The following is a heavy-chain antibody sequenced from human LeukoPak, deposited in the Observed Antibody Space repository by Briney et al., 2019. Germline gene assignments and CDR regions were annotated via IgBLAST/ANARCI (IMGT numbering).Heavy chain of an antibody. CDR2: ISSSDGGT. Sequence: GGSLRLSCAGSGFTFSSYAMAWVRQTPEKGLEWVAIISSSDGGTYYIDSVKGRFTFSRDNSKNTLYLQMNSLRAEDTAVYYCARESSISNYFDYWGQGTLVTVSS. J-gene: IGHJ4*02. V-gene: IGHV3-23*01. CDR1: GFTFSSYA. D-gene: IGHD2-21*01. CDR3: ARESSISNYFDY.